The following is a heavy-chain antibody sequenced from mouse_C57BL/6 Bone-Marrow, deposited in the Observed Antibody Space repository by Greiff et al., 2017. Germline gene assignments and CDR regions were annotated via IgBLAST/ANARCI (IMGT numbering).Heavy chain of an antibody. CDR1: GYTFTSYG. CDR2: IYPRSGNT. V-gene: IGHV1-81*01. J-gene: IGHJ2*01. Sequence: QVQLQQSGAELARPGASVKLSCKASGYTFTSYGISWVQQRTGQGLEWIGEIYPRSGNTYYNEKFKGKATLTADTSSSTEYMELRSLTSEDSAVYFCARYYYGSSFFDDWGQGTTLTVSS. D-gene: IGHD1-1*01. CDR3: ARYYYGSSFFDD.